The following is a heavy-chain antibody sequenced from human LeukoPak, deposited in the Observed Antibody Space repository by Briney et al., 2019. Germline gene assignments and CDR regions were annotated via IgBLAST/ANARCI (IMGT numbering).Heavy chain of an antibody. CDR3: ARVESCSSTSCYPNFQH. V-gene: IGHV1-2*02. J-gene: IGHJ1*01. CDR1: GYTFTGYY. Sequence: ASVKVSCKASGYTFTGYYMHWVRQAPGQGLEWMGWINPNSGGTNYAQKFQGRVTMTRDTSISTAYMELSRLGSDDTAVYYCARVESCSSTSCYPNFQHWGQGTLVTVSS. CDR2: INPNSGGT. D-gene: IGHD2-2*01.